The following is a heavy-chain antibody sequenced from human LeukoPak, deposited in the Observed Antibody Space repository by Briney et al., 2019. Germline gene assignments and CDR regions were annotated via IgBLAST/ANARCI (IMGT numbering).Heavy chain of an antibody. CDR2: ISSSSSYI. CDR3: ARDRGYSGYDCFDY. CDR1: GFTFGDYP. D-gene: IGHD5-12*01. J-gene: IGHJ4*02. V-gene: IGHV3-21*01. Sequence: GGSLRLSCTGSGFTFGDYPMTWLRQAPGKGLEWVSSISSSSSYIYYADSVKGRFTISRDNAKNSLYLQMNSLRAEDTAVYYCARDRGYSGYDCFDYWGQGTLVTVSS.